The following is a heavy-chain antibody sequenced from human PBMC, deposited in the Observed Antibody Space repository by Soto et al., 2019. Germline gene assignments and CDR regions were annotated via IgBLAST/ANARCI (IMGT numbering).Heavy chain of an antibody. D-gene: IGHD5-12*01. Sequence: SETLSLTCTVSGGSISSYYWSWIRQPPGKGLEWIWYIYYSGSTNYNPSLKSRVTISVDTSKNQFSLKLSSVTAADTAVYYCARQDIVATIGFDYWGQGTLVTVSS. CDR1: GGSISSYY. CDR2: IYYSGST. CDR3: ARQDIVATIGFDY. J-gene: IGHJ4*02. V-gene: IGHV4-59*08.